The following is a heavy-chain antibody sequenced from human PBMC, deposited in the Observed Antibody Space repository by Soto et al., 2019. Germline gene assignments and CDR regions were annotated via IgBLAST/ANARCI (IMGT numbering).Heavy chain of an antibody. CDR1: GFTFSSYG. CDR3: ARGGMGAMVYHYGMDV. D-gene: IGHD5-18*01. Sequence: GGSLRLSCAASGFTFSSYGMHWVRQAPGKGLEWVAVIWYDGSNKYYADSVKGRFTISRDNSKNTLYLQMNSLRAEDTAVYYCARGGMGAMVYHYGMDVWGQGTTVTVSS. V-gene: IGHV3-33*01. CDR2: IWYDGSNK. J-gene: IGHJ6*02.